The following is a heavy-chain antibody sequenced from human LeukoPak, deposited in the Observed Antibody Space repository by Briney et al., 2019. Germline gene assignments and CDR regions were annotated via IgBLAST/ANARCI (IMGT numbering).Heavy chain of an antibody. CDR3: ARGPDPVVRGPRRAFDL. J-gene: IGHJ3*01. Sequence: GGSLRLSCAASGFTLNSNWMTWVRQAPGKGLELVALISYDGSRQYYTDSVKGRFIISRDDSKNTVYLQMNSLGVDDTALYYCARGPDPVVRGPRRAFDLWGQGTMVTVSS. V-gene: IGHV3-30-3*01. CDR1: GFTLNSNW. D-gene: IGHD3-10*01. CDR2: ISYDGSRQ.